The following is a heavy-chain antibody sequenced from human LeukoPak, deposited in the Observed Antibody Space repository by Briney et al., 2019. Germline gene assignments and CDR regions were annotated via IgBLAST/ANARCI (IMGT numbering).Heavy chain of an antibody. CDR2: ISGSGGST. Sequence: GGSLRLSCAASGFTFSSYAMSWVRQAPGKGLEWVSAISGSGGSTYYADSVKGRFTISRDNSKNTLYLQMNSLRAEDTAVYYCARPYCSGGSCYSQVALWGQGTQVTVSS. CDR3: ARPYCSGGSCYSQVAL. J-gene: IGHJ4*02. D-gene: IGHD2-15*01. V-gene: IGHV3-23*01. CDR1: GFTFSSYA.